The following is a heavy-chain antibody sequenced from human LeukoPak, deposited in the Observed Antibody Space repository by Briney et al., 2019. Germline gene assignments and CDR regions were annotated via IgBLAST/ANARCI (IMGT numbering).Heavy chain of an antibody. CDR2: ISYDGSNK. V-gene: IGHV3-30*04. CDR3: ARISVVRGVIIRGPWWDYYYMDV. J-gene: IGHJ6*03. D-gene: IGHD3-10*01. Sequence: PGRSLRLSCSASGFTFSSYAMHWVRQAPGKGLEWVAVISYDGSNKYYADSVKGRFTISRDNSKNSLYLQMNSLRAEDTAVYYCARISVVRGVIIRGPWWDYYYMDVWGKGTTVTIFS. CDR1: GFTFSSYA.